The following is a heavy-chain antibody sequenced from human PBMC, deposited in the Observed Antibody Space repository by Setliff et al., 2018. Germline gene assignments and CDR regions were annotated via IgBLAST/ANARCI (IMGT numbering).Heavy chain of an antibody. J-gene: IGHJ6*02. CDR1: GYTFTGYY. CDR3: ARDLLYSGSYFGYYYGMDV. D-gene: IGHD1-26*01. CDR2: INPNSGGT. V-gene: IGHV1-2*04. Sequence: GASVKVSCKASGYTFTGYYMHWARQAPGQGLEWMGWINPNSGGTNYAQKFQGWVTMTRDTSISTAYMELSRLRSDDTAVYYCARDLLYSGSYFGYYYGMDVWGQGTTVTVSS.